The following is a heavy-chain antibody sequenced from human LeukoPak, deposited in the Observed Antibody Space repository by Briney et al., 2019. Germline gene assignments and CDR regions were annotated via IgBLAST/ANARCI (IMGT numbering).Heavy chain of an antibody. J-gene: IGHJ4*02. D-gene: IGHD1-26*01. CDR2: INEGGNVK. CDR3: AKDRSRQLLWEPFDY. Sequence: GESLRLSCAASGFTFSAYWMTWVRQAPGKGLEWVANINEGGNVKFYMDSVKGRFTISRDNSKNSLDLQMDSLRTEDTALYYCAKDRSRQLLWEPFDYWGQGTLVTVSS. CDR1: GFTFSAYW. V-gene: IGHV3-7*03.